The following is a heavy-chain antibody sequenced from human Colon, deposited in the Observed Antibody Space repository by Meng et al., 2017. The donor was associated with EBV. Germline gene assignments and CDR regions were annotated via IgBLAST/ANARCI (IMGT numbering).Heavy chain of an antibody. Sequence: QLHLREPGPGLLGPSETLSLTCSVSGDSISGSGDYWGWVRQPPGKGLEWIGNIYYTGSTYYNPSLKSRVTISVDTSKNQFSLKVTSMTAADTAVYYCARDGPLLWGPGTLVTVSS. J-gene: IGHJ4*02. CDR3: ARDGPLL. V-gene: IGHV4-39*07. CDR1: GDSISGSGDY. CDR2: IYYTGST.